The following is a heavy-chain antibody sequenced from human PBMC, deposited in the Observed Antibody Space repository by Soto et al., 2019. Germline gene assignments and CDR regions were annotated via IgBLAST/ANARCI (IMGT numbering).Heavy chain of an antibody. CDR2: IIPIFGTA. Sequence: SVKVSCKASGGTFSSYAISWVRQAPGQGLEWMGGIIPIFGTANYAQKFQGRVTITADESTSTAYMELSSLRSEDTAVYYCARAQYYDFWSGYHPKWFDPWGQGTLVTVSS. V-gene: IGHV1-69*13. J-gene: IGHJ5*02. D-gene: IGHD3-3*01. CDR3: ARAQYYDFWSGYHPKWFDP. CDR1: GGTFSSYA.